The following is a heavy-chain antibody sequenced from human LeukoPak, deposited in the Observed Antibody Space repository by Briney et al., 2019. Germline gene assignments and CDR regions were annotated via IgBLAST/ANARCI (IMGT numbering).Heavy chain of an antibody. CDR3: ARARTVIYSSSFNY. CDR1: GYTFTSYY. J-gene: IGHJ4*02. V-gene: IGHV1-46*01. CDR2: INPSGGST. Sequence: ASVKVSCKASGYTFTSYYMHWVRQAPGQGLEWMGIINPSGGSTSYAQKFQGRVTMTRDMSTSTVYMELSRLRSDDTAVYYCARARTVIYSSSFNYWGQGTLVTVSS. D-gene: IGHD6-13*01.